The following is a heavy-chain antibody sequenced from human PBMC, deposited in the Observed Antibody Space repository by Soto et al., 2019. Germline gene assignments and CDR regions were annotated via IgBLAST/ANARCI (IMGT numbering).Heavy chain of an antibody. CDR3: ACRHVTARMDFDL. D-gene: IGHD2-21*02. Sequence: QVQLQESGPGLVKPSQTLSLTCTVSGGSISSGGYYWSWIRQHPGKGLEWIGYIYYSGSTYYNPSLKRRVTISVDTSKNQFSLKLSSVTDADTAVYYCACRHVTARMDFDLWGRGTLVTVSS. V-gene: IGHV4-31*03. J-gene: IGHJ2*01. CDR1: GGSISSGGYY. CDR2: IYYSGST.